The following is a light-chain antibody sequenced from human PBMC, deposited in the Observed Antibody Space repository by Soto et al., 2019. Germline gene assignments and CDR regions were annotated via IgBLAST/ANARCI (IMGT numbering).Light chain of an antibody. CDR2: DVS. V-gene: IGLV2-14*01. Sequence: QSVLTQPASVSGSPGQSITISCTGTSRDVGGYNYVSWYQQHPGKAPKLMIYDVSNRHSGVSNRFSGSKSGNTASLTISGLQVEDEADYYCNSYTSRSSTTYVFGTGTKVTVL. J-gene: IGLJ1*01. CDR3: NSYTSRSSTTYV. CDR1: SRDVGGYNY.